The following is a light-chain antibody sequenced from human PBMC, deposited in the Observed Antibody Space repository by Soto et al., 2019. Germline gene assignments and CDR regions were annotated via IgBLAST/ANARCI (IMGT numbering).Light chain of an antibody. CDR1: QGIGSY. CDR2: AAS. V-gene: IGKV1-8*01. CDR3: QQYYSYART. Sequence: AIRMTQSPSSFSASTGDRVTITCRASQGIGSYLAWYQQKPGKPPKLLIYAASTLQSGVPSRFSGSGSGTDFTLTIGCLQSEDFATYYCQQYYSYARTFGQGTKVDIK. J-gene: IGKJ1*01.